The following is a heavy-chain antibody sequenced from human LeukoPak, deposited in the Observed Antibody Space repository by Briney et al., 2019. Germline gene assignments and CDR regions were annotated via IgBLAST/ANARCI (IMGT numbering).Heavy chain of an antibody. D-gene: IGHD2-2*01. J-gene: IGHJ5*02. CDR3: ARDRVVVPAATDNWFDP. CDR1: GYTFTSYG. CDR2: ISAYNGNT. Sequence: ASVKVSCKASGYTFTSYGISWVRQAPVQGLEWMGWISAYNGNTNYAQKLQGRVTMTTDTSTSTAYMGLRSLRSDDTAVYYCARDRVVVPAATDNWFDPWGQGTLVTVSS. V-gene: IGHV1-18*01.